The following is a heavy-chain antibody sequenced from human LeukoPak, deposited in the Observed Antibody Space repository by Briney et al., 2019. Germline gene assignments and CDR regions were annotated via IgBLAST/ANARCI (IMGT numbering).Heavy chain of an antibody. CDR2: IYYSGST. Sequence: SETLSLTCTVSGGSISSGSYYWSWIRQPPGKGLEWIGYIYYSGSTNYNPSLKSRVTLSVDTSKNQFSLKLSSVTAADTAVYYCARGGSYHAFDIWGQGTMVTVSS. J-gene: IGHJ3*02. D-gene: IGHD3-16*01. CDR1: GGSISSGSYY. CDR3: ARGGSYHAFDI. V-gene: IGHV4-61*01.